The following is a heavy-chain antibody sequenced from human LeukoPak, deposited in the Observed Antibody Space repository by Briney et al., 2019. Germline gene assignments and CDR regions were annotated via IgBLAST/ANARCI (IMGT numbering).Heavy chain of an antibody. Sequence: GASVKVSCKSSGYTFTSYGFSWVRQAPGQGLKWMGWISADNGDTNYAPTFQGRVTMTTDTSTSTAYVELRSLRSDDTAVYYCARDPTGDKDFDYWGQGTLVTVSS. J-gene: IGHJ4*02. CDR2: ISADNGDT. CDR3: ARDPTGDKDFDY. CDR1: GYTFTSYG. V-gene: IGHV1-18*01. D-gene: IGHD7-27*01.